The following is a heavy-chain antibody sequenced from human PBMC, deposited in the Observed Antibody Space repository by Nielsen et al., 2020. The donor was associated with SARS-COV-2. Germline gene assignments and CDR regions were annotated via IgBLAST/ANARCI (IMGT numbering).Heavy chain of an antibody. Sequence: LSLTCAVYGGSFSGYYWSWVRQAPGKGLEWVAVISYDGSNKYYADSVKGRFTISRDNSKNTLYLQMNSLRAEDTAVYYCAKDIRWGAMAFYYYYGMDVWGQGTTVTVSS. V-gene: IGHV3-30*18. CDR3: AKDIRWGAMAFYYYYGMDV. J-gene: IGHJ6*02. D-gene: IGHD3-16*01. CDR2: ISYDGSNK. CDR1: GGSFSGYY.